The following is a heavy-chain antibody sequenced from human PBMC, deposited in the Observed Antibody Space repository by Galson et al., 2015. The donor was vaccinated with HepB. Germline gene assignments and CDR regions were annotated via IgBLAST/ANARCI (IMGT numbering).Heavy chain of an antibody. CDR1: GLTFSSYA. CDR2: ISSSGGSI. Sequence: SLRLSCAASGLTFSSYAMSWVRQAPGKGLEWVSAISSSGGSIYYADSVKGRVTISRDNSKNTLYLRMNSLRAGDTAVYYCAKDRSGYSYGSFDYWGQGTLVTVSS. D-gene: IGHD5-18*01. J-gene: IGHJ4*02. V-gene: IGHV3-23*01. CDR3: AKDRSGYSYGSFDY.